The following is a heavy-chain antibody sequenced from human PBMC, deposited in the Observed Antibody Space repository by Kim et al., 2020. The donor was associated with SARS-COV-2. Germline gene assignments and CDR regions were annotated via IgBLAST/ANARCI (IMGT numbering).Heavy chain of an antibody. CDR3: ARDKGPTTGTTYYYYVMDV. J-gene: IGHJ6*02. CDR2: ISSSGSTI. D-gene: IGHD1-1*01. Sequence: GGSLRLSCAASGFTFSDYYMSWIRQAPGKGLEWVSYISSSGSTIYYADSVKGRFTISRDNAKNSLYLQMNSLRAEDTAVYYCARDKGPTTGTTYYYYVMDVWGQGTTVTVSS. CDR1: GFTFSDYY. V-gene: IGHV3-11*04.